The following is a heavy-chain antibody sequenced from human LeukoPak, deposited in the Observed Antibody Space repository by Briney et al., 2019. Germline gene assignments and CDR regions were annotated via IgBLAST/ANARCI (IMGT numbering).Heavy chain of an antibody. J-gene: IGHJ4*02. Sequence: GGSLRLSCAASGFTFSSYGMSWVRQAPGKGLEWVSAISGSGGSTYYADSVKGRFTTSRDNSKNTLYLQMNSLKTEDTAVYYCTTGGGSSGYYYWGFDYWGQGTLVTVSS. CDR3: TTGGGSSGYYYWGFDY. D-gene: IGHD3-22*01. V-gene: IGHV3-23*01. CDR1: GFTFSSYG. CDR2: ISGSGGST.